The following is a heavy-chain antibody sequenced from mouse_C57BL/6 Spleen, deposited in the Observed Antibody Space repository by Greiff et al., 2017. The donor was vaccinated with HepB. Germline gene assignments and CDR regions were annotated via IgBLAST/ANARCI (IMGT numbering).Heavy chain of an antibody. CDR2: IYPSDSET. CDR1: GYTFTSYW. V-gene: IGHV1-61*01. CDR3: ARPSSLLRRAMDY. Sequence: QVHVKQPGAELVRPGSSVKLSCKASGYTFTSYWMDWVKQRPGQGLEWIGNIYPSDSETHYNQKFKDKATLTVDKSSSTAYMQLSSLTSEDSAVYYCARPSSLLRRAMDYWGQGTSVTVSS. J-gene: IGHJ4*01. D-gene: IGHD1-2*01.